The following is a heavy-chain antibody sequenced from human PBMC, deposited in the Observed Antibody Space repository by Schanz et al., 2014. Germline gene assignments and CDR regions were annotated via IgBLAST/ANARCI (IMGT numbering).Heavy chain of an antibody. CDR3: ARGYGDSPTDF. J-gene: IGHJ4*02. D-gene: IGHD4-17*01. V-gene: IGHV1-46*02. CDR2: INPSGGGT. Sequence: QVQLVQSGAEVKKPGSSMKVSCKASGGTFNSYTINWVRQAPGQGLEWMGIINPSGGGTSYALRFQDRVTVTRDTSRSTVYMELSSLRSEDTAVYYCARGYGDSPTDFWGQGTLVTVSS. CDR1: GGTFNSYT.